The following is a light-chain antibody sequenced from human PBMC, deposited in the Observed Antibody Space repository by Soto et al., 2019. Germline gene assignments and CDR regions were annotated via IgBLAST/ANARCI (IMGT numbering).Light chain of an antibody. J-gene: IGKJ1*01. CDR2: DAS. V-gene: IGKV1-5*01. Sequence: DIQQIQSPPTLSASGRDRVTITCRASQSISTRMAWYQQKPGKAPKLLIYDASTLQSGVASRFSGSGSGTEFTLTISSLQPDDFATYCCQHYNSYSEAFGQGTKVDIK. CDR1: QSISTR. CDR3: QHYNSYSEA.